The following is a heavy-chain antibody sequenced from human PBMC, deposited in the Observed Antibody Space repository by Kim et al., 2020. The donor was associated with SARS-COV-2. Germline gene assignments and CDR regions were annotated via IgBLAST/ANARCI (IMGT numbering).Heavy chain of an antibody. V-gene: IGHV4-34*01. CDR1: GGSFSGYY. CDR2: INHSGST. Sequence: SETLSLTCAVYGGSFSGYYWSWIRQPPGKGLEWIGEINHSGSTNYNPSLKSRVTISVDTSKNQFSLKLSSVTAADTAVYYCARARPRAAWAYWFDPWGQGTLVTVSS. J-gene: IGHJ5*02. D-gene: IGHD6-13*01. CDR3: ARARPRAAWAYWFDP.